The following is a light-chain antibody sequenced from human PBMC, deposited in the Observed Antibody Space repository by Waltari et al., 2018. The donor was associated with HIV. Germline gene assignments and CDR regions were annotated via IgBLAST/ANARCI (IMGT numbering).Light chain of an antibody. CDR2: GNN. V-gene: IGLV1-40*01. CDR3: QSYDSSLTGSV. J-gene: IGLJ2*01. CDR1: SSNIGAGYD. Sequence: QSVLTQPPSVSGAPGQRVTIPCTGSSSNIGAGYDVHWYQQVPGTAPKLLTYGNNNRPSGVPDRFSASKAGASPSLAITGLQAEDEADYYCQSYDSSLTGSVFGGGTKLTVL.